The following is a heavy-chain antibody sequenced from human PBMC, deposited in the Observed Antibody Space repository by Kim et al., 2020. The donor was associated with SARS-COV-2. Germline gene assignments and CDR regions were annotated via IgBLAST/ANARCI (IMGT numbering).Heavy chain of an antibody. J-gene: IGHJ4*02. Sequence: YYAESVRGGFTISRDNSKNTLYLQMNSLRAEDTAVYYCAKDGGYSTKFDYWGQGTLVTVSS. D-gene: IGHD2-2*01. CDR3: AKDGGYSTKFDY. V-gene: IGHV3-33*06.